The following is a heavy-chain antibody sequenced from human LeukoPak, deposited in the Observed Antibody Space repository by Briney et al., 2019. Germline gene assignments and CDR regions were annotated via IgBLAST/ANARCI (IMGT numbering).Heavy chain of an antibody. CDR2: IHNSGST. V-gene: IGHV4-59*08. J-gene: IGHJ4*02. D-gene: IGHD2-21*02. Sequence: PSETLSLTCTVSGGSISSYYWSWIRQPPGTGLEWIGYIHNSGSTNYNPSLKSRVTMSVDASKNQFSLKLSSVTAAGTAVYYCVSHCSGDCSGAFDYWGQGTLVTVSS. CDR1: GGSISSYY. CDR3: VSHCSGDCSGAFDY.